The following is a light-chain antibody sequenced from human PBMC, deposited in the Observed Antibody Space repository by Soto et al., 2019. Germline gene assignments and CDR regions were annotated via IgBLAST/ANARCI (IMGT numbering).Light chain of an antibody. J-gene: IGKJ1*01. Sequence: IVMTESPATLSLSPGEGATVSCRARQSVSSHLAWYQNKPGQAPRLRFYDASNRATGIPARFSGSGSGIEFTLTFCCLQSEDFTVDYCPQYNNLPRTFGQGTKVDIK. CDR1: QSVSSH. CDR3: PQYNNLPRT. V-gene: IGKV3-15*01. CDR2: DAS.